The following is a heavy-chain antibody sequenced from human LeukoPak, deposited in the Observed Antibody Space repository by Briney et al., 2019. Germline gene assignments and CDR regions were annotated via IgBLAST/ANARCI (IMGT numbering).Heavy chain of an antibody. D-gene: IGHD2-2*03. Sequence: SETLSLTCIVSRGSISSYYWSWIRQPAGKGLEWIGRIYTSGSTNYNPSLKSRVTMSIDTSKNRFSLKLTSVTAADTAVYYCARVDIAVVPPAPQGYYMDVWGKGTTVTVSS. J-gene: IGHJ6*04. V-gene: IGHV4-4*07. CDR1: RGSISSYY. CDR2: IYTSGST. CDR3: ARVDIAVVPPAPQGYYMDV.